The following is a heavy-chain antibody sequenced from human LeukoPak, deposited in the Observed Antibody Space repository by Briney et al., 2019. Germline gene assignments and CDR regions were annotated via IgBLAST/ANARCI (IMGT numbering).Heavy chain of an antibody. CDR1: GFSLSTSEVG. V-gene: IGHV2-5*02. J-gene: IGHJ3*02. D-gene: IGHD1-26*01. CDR2: IYCDDDN. CDR3: AHAPGVGAFDI. Sequence: SGPTLVKPAQTLTLTCAFSGFSLSTSEVGVCWIRQAPGKALECLALIYCDDDNRYSPSLKSRLTITNDTSKNKVVLTMTNMDPVDSATYYCAHAPGVGAFDIWGQGTVVTVSS.